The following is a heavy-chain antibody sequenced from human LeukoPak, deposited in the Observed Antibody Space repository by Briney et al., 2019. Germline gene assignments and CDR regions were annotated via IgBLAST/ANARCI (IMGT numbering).Heavy chain of an antibody. V-gene: IGHV3-7*01. D-gene: IGHD6-13*01. Sequence: GGSLTLSCAASRFTSSIYWMSWVRQAPGKGLEWVANIKQDGSEKYYVDSVKGRFTISRDNAKNSLFLQMNSLRAEDTAVYYCARDAVHSGTGNTFDIWGQGTVVTVSS. J-gene: IGHJ3*02. CDR2: IKQDGSEK. CDR1: RFTSSIYW. CDR3: ARDAVHSGTGNTFDI.